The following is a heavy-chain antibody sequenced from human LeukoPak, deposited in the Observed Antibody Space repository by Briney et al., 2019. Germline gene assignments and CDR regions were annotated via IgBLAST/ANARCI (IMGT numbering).Heavy chain of an antibody. CDR2: IKQDGGEK. V-gene: IGHV3-7*01. CDR3: AIPPLSGTGSSRPLAEMDV. J-gene: IGHJ6*02. Sequence: PGGSLRLSCAASGFTFSDAWMNWVRQAPGKGLEWVANIKQDGGEKYYVDSMKGRFTISRDNAKNSLYLQMNSLRAEDTAVYYCAIPPLSGTGSSRPLAEMDVWGQGTTVTVSS. CDR1: GFTFSDAW. D-gene: IGHD3-10*01.